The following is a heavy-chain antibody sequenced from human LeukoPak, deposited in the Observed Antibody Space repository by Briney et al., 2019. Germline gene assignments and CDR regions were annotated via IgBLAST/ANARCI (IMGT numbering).Heavy chain of an antibody. CDR2: ISYDGSNK. CDR3: AKPHSPYDILTGYLYYFDY. D-gene: IGHD3-9*01. Sequence: GGSLRLSCAASGFTFSSYGMHWVRQAPGKGLEWVAVISYDGSNKYYADSVKGRFTISRDNSKNTLYLQMNSLRAEDTAVYYCAKPHSPYDILTGYLYYFDYWGQGTLVTVSS. J-gene: IGHJ4*02. V-gene: IGHV3-30*18. CDR1: GFTFSSYG.